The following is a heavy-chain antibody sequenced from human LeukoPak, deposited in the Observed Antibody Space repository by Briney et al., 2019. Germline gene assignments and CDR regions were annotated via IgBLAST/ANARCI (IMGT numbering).Heavy chain of an antibody. J-gene: IGHJ4*02. D-gene: IGHD2-21*02. CDR2: ISSNGGST. Sequence: PGGSLRLSCAVSGFTFSNYAMHWVRQAPGKGLEYVSAISSNGGSTYYANSVKGRFTISRDNSKNTLYLQMGSLRAEDMAVYYCARDLRLKELAYCGGDCLDYWGQGTLVTVSS. V-gene: IGHV3-64*01. CDR3: ARDLRLKELAYCGGDCLDY. CDR1: GFTFSNYA.